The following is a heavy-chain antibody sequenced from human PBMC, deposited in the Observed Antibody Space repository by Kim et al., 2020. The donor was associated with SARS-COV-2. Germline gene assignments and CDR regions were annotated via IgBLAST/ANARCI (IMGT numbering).Heavy chain of an antibody. CDR2: FYHTGST. D-gene: IGHD3-16*01. J-gene: IGHJ4*02. V-gene: IGHV4-59*12. CDR1: GGSISNYN. CDR3: ARWGGYGPFDY. Sequence: SETLSLTCSVSGGSISNYNWNWIRQPPGKGLEWIGYFYHTGSTKYNPSLKSRVTISVDTSKNQVSLKLTSVTAADTAVCYCARWGGYGPFDYWGQGTLVT.